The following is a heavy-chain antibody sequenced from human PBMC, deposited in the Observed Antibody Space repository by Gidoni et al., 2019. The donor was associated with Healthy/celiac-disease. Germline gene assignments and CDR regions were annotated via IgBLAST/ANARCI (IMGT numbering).Heavy chain of an antibody. CDR1: GGSITSGGYY. V-gene: IGHV4-31*03. CDR2: IYYSGST. D-gene: IGHD2-15*01. J-gene: IGHJ5*02. CDR3: ARELGDCSGGSCYSERWFDP. Sequence: QVQLPESGPGLVKPSQTLSLTCTVSGGSITSGGYYWSWIRQHPGKGLEWIGYIYYSGSTYYNPALKSRVTISVDTSKNQFSRKLSSVTAADTAVYYCARELGDCSGGSCYSERWFDPWGQGTLVTVSS.